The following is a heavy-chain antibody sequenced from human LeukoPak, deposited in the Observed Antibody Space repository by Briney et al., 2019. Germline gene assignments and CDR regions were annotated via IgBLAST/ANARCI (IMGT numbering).Heavy chain of an antibody. D-gene: IGHD2-2*01. CDR3: AREVTYCSSTSCYWFDP. CDR1: GYTFTGYY. J-gene: IGHJ5*02. CDR2: INPNSGGT. Sequence: ASVKVSRKASGYTFTGYYMHWVRQAPGQGLEWMGWINPNSGGTNYAQKFQGRVTMTRDTSISTAYTELSRLRSDDTAVYYCAREVTYCSSTSCYWFDPWGQGTLVTVSS. V-gene: IGHV1-2*02.